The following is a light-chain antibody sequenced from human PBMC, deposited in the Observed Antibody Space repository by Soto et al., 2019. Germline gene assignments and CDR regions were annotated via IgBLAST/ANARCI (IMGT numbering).Light chain of an antibody. CDR2: GAS. CDR1: QRISSN. J-gene: IGKJ2*01. Sequence: IVMTQSPDTLSVSPGERATLSCRASQRISSNLAWYQQKPGQAPRLLIYGASTRATGVPARFSGSGSETDFTLTISNLQSEDCGVYYCQHYNNWPPYTFGQGTKV. V-gene: IGKV3D-15*01. CDR3: QHYNNWPPYT.